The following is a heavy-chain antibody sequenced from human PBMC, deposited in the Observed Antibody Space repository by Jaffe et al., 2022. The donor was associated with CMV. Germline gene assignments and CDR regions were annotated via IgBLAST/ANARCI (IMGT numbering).Heavy chain of an antibody. CDR2: IRSKAYGGTT. CDR3: TGPGAYCGGDCFYNFDY. CDR1: GFTFGDYA. V-gene: IGHV3-49*05. J-gene: IGHJ4*02. Sequence: EVQLVESGGGLVKPGRSLRLSCTASGFTFGDYAMSWFRQAPGKGLEWVGFIRSKAYGGTTEYAASVKGRFTISRDDSKSIAYLQMNSLKTEDTAVYYCTGPGAYCGGDCFYNFDYWGQGTLVTVSS. D-gene: IGHD2-21*02.